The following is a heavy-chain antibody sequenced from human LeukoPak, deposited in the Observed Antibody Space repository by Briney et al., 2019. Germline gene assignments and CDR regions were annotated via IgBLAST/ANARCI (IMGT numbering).Heavy chain of an antibody. CDR2: IKTDGSST. D-gene: IGHD1-1*01. CDR3: ARERKYDSNFDY. Sequence: GGSLRLSCAASGFTFSSYSMNWVRQAPGKGLVWVSRIKTDGSSTSYADSVKGRFTISRDNAKNTLYLQMNSLRAEDTAVYYCARERKYDSNFDYWGQGTLVTVSS. CDR1: GFTFSSYS. J-gene: IGHJ4*02. V-gene: IGHV3-74*01.